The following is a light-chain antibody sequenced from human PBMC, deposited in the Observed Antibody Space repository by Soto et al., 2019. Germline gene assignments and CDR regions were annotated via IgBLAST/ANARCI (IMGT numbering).Light chain of an antibody. V-gene: IGLV2-8*01. J-gene: IGLJ2*01. Sequence: QSALTQPPSASGSPGQSVTISCTGTSSDVGNYNYVSWYQQHPGKAPKLLIYEVTKRPSGVPDRFSGSKSGNTASLTVSGLQADDEADYYCSSYAGYKTLFGGGTKLTVL. CDR2: EVT. CDR1: SSDVGNYNY. CDR3: SSYAGYKTL.